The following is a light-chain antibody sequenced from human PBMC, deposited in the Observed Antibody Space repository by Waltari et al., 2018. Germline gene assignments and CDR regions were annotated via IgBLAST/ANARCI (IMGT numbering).Light chain of an antibody. CDR3: QTGGHGTWV. CDR1: RGNSLHV. J-gene: IGLJ3*02. V-gene: IGLV4-69*01. Sequence: QLVLTQSPSASASLRASVQLTCTLSRGNSLHVISWPQQQPEKGPRYLMKVNSDGSHSKGDEIPDRFSGSSSGAERYLTISSVQSEDEADYYCQTGGHGTWVFGGGTKLTVL. CDR2: VNSDGSH.